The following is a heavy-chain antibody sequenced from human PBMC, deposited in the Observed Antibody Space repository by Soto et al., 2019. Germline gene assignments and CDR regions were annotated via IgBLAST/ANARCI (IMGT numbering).Heavy chain of an antibody. D-gene: IGHD6-6*01. CDR2: IYYTGRT. J-gene: IGHJ4*02. V-gene: IGHV4-61*01. Sequence: SETLSLTCTVSGDSVTTGSYYWTWIRQSPGKGLEWIGYIYYTGRTDYNPSLKSRVTMSIDTSKNQFSLNLSSVTAADTAMYFCARSYSSSMLFDHWGQGTLVTVSS. CDR3: ARSYSSSMLFDH. CDR1: GDSVTTGSYY.